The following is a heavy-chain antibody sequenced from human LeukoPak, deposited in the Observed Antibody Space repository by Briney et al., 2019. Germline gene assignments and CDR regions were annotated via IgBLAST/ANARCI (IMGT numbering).Heavy chain of an antibody. D-gene: IGHD3-22*01. CDR2: ISSSSSYI. CDR1: GFTFSSYS. Sequence: GGSLRLSCAASGFTFSSYSMNWVRQAPGKGLEWASSISSSSSYIYYADSVKGRFTISRDNAKNSLYLQMNSLRAEDTAVYYCARALVGFYDSSGYWGNWGQGTLVTISS. CDR3: ARALVGFYDSSGYWGN. J-gene: IGHJ4*02. V-gene: IGHV3-21*01.